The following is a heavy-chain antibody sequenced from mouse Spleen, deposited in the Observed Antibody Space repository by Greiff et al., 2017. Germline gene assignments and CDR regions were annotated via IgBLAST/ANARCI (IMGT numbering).Heavy chain of an antibody. CDR2: ISYSGST. D-gene: IGHD1-1*01. Sequence: EVQLVESGPGMVKPSQSLSLTCTVTGYSITSGYDWHWIRHFPGNKLEWMGYISYSGSTNYNPSLKSRISITHDTSKNHFFLKLNSVTTEDTATYYCARGDYGSSPFDYWGQGTTLTVSS. V-gene: IGHV3-1*01. CDR3: ARGDYGSSPFDY. CDR1: GYSITSGYD. J-gene: IGHJ2*01.